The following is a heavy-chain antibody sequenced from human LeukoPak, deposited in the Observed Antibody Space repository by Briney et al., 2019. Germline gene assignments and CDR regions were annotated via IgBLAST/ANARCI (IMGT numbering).Heavy chain of an antibody. Sequence: ESGPTLVNPTQTLRLTCTFSGLSLSTFGVGVVWIRQPPGKALEWLGVTYWNGDKRYNPSLKSRLTITKDTSRNQEGLTMTNMDPVDTATYYCGHRRESFDYHGVDVWGQGTTVTVSS. CDR3: GHRRESFDYHGVDV. J-gene: IGHJ6*02. CDR2: TYWNGDK. V-gene: IGHV2-5*01. CDR1: GLSLSTFGVG.